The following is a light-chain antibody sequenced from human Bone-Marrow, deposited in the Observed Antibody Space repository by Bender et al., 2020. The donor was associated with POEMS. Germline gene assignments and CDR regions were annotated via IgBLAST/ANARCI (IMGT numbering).Light chain of an antibody. V-gene: IGLV1-44*01. CDR1: GSNIGGNA. CDR3: SAWDGILNGWV. J-gene: IGLJ3*02. Sequence: QSVLTQPPSASGTPGQRVTISCSGSGSNIGGNAVNWWQQLPGTAPKLLIYGNDQRPPGVRDRFSGSKSGTSASLAISGIQSEDEADYFCSAWDGILNGWVFGGGTELTVL. CDR2: GND.